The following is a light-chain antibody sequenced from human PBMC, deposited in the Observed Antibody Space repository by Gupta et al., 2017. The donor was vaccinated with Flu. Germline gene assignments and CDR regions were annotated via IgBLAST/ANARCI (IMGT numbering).Light chain of an antibody. J-gene: IGKJ4*01. CDR1: QSVSQN. CDR3: QQYDKWPPVT. Sequence: EIVMTQSPATLSVFTGEGATLFCRASQSVSQNLAWYQQKPGQAPRLLIYGASTRASGVPGRFSGSGSGTTFTLTISDLQAEDSAVYYCQQYDKWPPVTFGGGTKVEIK. CDR2: GAS. V-gene: IGKV3-15*01.